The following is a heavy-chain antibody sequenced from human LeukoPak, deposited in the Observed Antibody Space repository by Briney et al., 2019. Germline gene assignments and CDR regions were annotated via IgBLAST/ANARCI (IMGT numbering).Heavy chain of an antibody. CDR1: GFTFSSYW. D-gene: IGHD2-8*01. V-gene: IGHV3-7*01. Sequence: GGSLRLSCAGSGFTFSSYWLTWLRQAPGKGLECVATVMQDGSGKYFVDSVRGRFTFSRDNAKKSLYLQMNSLRAEDTGVYYCARHMYGYFDSWGQGTLVTVSS. CDR3: ARHMYGYFDS. J-gene: IGHJ4*02. CDR2: VMQDGSGK.